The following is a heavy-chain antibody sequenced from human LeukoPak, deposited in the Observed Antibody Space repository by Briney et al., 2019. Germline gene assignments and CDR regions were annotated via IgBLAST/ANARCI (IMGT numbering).Heavy chain of an antibody. Sequence: SVTLSLTCAVYGGTFSGYYWRWIRQPPWKGLEWIGGINHSGSTNYNPSFKSGGTISVRTTNNHSFLKLSYVPTADTTVYYFAGLSRRGYSNGYGRWGEGTLVTVSS. J-gene: IGHJ4*02. CDR3: AGLSRRGYSNGYGR. CDR1: GGTFSGYY. D-gene: IGHD5-18*01. CDR2: INHSGST. V-gene: IGHV4-34*08.